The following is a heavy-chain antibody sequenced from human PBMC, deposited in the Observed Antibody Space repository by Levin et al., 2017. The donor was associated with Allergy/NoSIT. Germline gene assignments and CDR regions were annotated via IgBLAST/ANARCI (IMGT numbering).Heavy chain of an antibody. Sequence: ASVKVSCKASGYTLTSYYMHWVRQAPGQGLEWMGIINPSGGSTSYAQKFQGRVTMTRDTSTSTVYMELSSLRSEDTAVYYCARGDARELDKALAFDIWGQGTMVTVSS. CDR1: GYTLTSYY. D-gene: IGHD1-26*01. V-gene: IGHV1-46*01. J-gene: IGHJ3*02. CDR2: INPSGGST. CDR3: ARGDARELDKALAFDI.